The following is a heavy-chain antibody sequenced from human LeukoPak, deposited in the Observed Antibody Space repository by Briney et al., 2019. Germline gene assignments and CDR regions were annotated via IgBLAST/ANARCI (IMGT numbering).Heavy chain of an antibody. V-gene: IGHV3-30*01. J-gene: IGHJ4*02. Sequence: GGSLRLSCAASGFSISPYAMHWVRQAPGKGLEWVAVISEDGDNKYIADSVKGRFSISRDNSKNTLYLQMNSLRAEDTAVYYCTRVPAPGPSFDYWGQGTLVTVSS. CDR1: GFSISPYA. CDR3: TRVPAPGPSFDY. CDR2: ISEDGDNK. D-gene: IGHD2-15*01.